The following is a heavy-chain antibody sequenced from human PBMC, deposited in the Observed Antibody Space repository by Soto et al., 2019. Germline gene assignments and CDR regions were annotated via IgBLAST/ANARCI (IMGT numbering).Heavy chain of an antibody. Sequence: ASVKVSCKASGYTFTSYAMHWVRQAPGQRLEWMGWINAGNGDTKYSQKFQGRVTITRDTSASTAYMELSSLRSEDTAVYYCAITQLELGLFDPWGQGTLVTGSS. D-gene: IGHD1-7*01. CDR2: INAGNGDT. CDR3: AITQLELGLFDP. CDR1: GYTFTSYA. V-gene: IGHV1-3*01. J-gene: IGHJ5*02.